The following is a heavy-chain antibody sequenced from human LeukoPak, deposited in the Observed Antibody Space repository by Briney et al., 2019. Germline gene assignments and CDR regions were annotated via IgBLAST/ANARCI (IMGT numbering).Heavy chain of an antibody. CDR2: LSGSGITT. Sequence: GSLRLSCAASGFTFSNSAMSWVRQAPGKGLEWVSTLSGSGITTYYADSVKGRFTISRDNSKNTLYLQMNSLRAEDTAVYYCAKELGRGSFDYWGQGTLVTVSS. CDR3: AKELGRGSFDY. D-gene: IGHD1-26*01. J-gene: IGHJ4*02. V-gene: IGHV3-23*01. CDR1: GFTFSNSA.